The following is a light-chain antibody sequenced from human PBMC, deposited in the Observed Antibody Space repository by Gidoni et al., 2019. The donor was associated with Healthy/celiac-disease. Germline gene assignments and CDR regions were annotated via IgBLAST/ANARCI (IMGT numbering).Light chain of an antibody. Sequence: DIVLTQSPATLSLSPGESATLSCRASQSVSSYLAWYQQKPGQAPRLLIYDASNRATGIPARFSGSGSGTEFTLTISSLEPEDFAVYYCQQRSNRPQLTFGGGTKVEIK. CDR1: QSVSSY. V-gene: IGKV3-11*01. J-gene: IGKJ4*01. CDR3: QQRSNRPQLT. CDR2: DAS.